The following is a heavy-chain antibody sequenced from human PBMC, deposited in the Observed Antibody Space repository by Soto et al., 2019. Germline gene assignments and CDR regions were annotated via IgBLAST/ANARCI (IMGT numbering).Heavy chain of an antibody. CDR2: SRNKASDYTT. Sequence: EVQLVESGGGLVQPGGSLRLSCAASGFTFSDHYMEWVRQAPGKGLEWVGRSRNKASDYTTEYAASVKGRFTLSTDDSKNVLYLHMNSLKTEDTAVYYCFRVNTYGREFNFDYWGQGTLVTVSS. J-gene: IGHJ4*02. CDR1: GFTFSDHY. D-gene: IGHD3-10*01. V-gene: IGHV3-72*01. CDR3: FRVNTYGREFNFDY.